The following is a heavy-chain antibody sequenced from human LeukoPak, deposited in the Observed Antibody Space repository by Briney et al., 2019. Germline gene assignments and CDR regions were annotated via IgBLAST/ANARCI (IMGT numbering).Heavy chain of an antibody. Sequence: SETLSLTCTVSGGSISSSSYYWGWIRPPPGKGLVWIGSIYYSGSTYYNPSLKSRVTISIDTSKNQFSLKLSSVTAADTAVYYCARDVWSSGLRWFDPWGQGTLVTVSS. V-gene: IGHV4-39*07. J-gene: IGHJ5*02. CDR1: GGSISSSSYY. CDR3: ARDVWSSGLRWFDP. CDR2: IYYSGST. D-gene: IGHD6-19*01.